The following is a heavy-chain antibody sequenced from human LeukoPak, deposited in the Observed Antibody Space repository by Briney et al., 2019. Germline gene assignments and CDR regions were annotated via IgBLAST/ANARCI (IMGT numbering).Heavy chain of an antibody. CDR2: IKQDGSAR. D-gene: IGHD4/OR15-4a*01. CDR3: ARNGANSYYFDY. CDR1: GFTFSAYW. J-gene: IGHJ4*02. V-gene: IGHV3-7*01. Sequence: PGGSLRLSCAASGFTFSAYWMTWVRQAPGKGLGWVANIKQDGSARFYVDSVKGRFTISRDNAQNSLYLQVDRLRADDTAMYYCARNGANSYYFDYWGQGTLVTVSS.